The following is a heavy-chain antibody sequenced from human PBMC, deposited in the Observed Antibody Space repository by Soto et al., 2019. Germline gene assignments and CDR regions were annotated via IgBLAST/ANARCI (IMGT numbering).Heavy chain of an antibody. CDR2: IKQDGSEK. V-gene: IGHV3-7*01. J-gene: IGHJ4*02. D-gene: IGHD2-2*01. CDR3: ARGSRCSSTSCRVPFDY. Sequence: GGSLRLSCAASGFTFSSYWMSWVRQAPGKGLEWVANIKQDGSEKYYVDSVKGRFTISRDNAKNSLYLQMNSLRAEDTAVYYCARGSRCSSTSCRVPFDYWGQGTLVTVSS. CDR1: GFTFSSYW.